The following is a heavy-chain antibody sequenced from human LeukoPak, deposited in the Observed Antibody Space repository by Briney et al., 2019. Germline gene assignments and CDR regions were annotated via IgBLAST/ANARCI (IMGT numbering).Heavy chain of an antibody. V-gene: IGHV3-20*04. Sequence: GGSLRLSCAATGFAFRDYGMSWVRQPPGKGLEWVSGINWSGGGTGYADSVKGRFTISRDNTKNALYLQINSLRAEDTAFYYCARGGFGSSWHTYWGQGSLVIVSS. CDR2: INWSGGGT. J-gene: IGHJ4*02. D-gene: IGHD6-13*01. CDR3: ARGGFGSSWHTY. CDR1: GFAFRDYG.